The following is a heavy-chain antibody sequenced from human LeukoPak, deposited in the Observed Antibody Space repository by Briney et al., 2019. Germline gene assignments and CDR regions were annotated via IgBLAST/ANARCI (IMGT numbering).Heavy chain of an antibody. D-gene: IGHD3-22*01. V-gene: IGHV3-21*01. J-gene: IGHJ4*02. Sequence: PGGSLRLSCAASGFTFSSYSMNWVRQAPGKGLEWVSSISSSSSYIYYADSVKGRFTISRDNAKNSLYLQMNSLRAEDTAVYYCARGLGYYDSSGYLSRYWGQGTLVTVSS. CDR2: ISSSSSYI. CDR3: ARGLGYYDSSGYLSRY. CDR1: GFTFSSYS.